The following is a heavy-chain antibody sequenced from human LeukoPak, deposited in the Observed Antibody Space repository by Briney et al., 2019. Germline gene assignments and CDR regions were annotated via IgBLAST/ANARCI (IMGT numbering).Heavy chain of an antibody. J-gene: IGHJ5*02. CDR3: SRGAPDILTGYNWFDP. CDR2: IYTSGST. D-gene: IGHD3-9*01. Sequence: NTSETLSLTCTVSGGSISSYYWSWIRQPAGKGLEWIGRIYTSGSTNYNPSLKSRVTMSVDTSKNQFSLKLSSVTSADTAVYYGSRGAPDILTGYNWFDPWGQGTLVTVSS. V-gene: IGHV4-4*07. CDR1: GGSISSYY.